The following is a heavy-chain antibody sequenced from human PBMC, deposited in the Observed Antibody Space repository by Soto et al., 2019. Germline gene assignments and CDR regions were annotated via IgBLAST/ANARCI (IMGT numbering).Heavy chain of an antibody. J-gene: IGHJ4*02. CDR2: IKSKTDGGTT. Sequence: VQLVESGGGLVKPGGSLRLSCAASGFTFSNAWMNGVRQAPGKGLEWVGRIKSKTDGGTTDYAAPVKGRFTISRDDSKNTLYLQMNSLKTEATAVYYCTTGSTYYYDSSGPERDYWGQGTLVTVSS. CDR3: TTGSTYYYDSSGPERDY. V-gene: IGHV3-15*07. D-gene: IGHD3-22*01. CDR1: GFTFSNAW.